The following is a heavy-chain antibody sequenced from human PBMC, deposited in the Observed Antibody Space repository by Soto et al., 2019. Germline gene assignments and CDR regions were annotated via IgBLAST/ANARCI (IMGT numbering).Heavy chain of an antibody. CDR3: AKGRGYCSGGSCYGTAFDI. V-gene: IGHV3-23*01. Sequence: GGSLRLSCAASGFTFSSYAMSWVRQAPGKWLEWVSAISGSGGSTYYADSVKGRFTISRDNSKNTLYLQMNSLRAEDTAVYYCAKGRGYCSGGSCYGTAFDIWGQGTMVTVS. CDR1: GFTFSSYA. CDR2: ISGSGGST. D-gene: IGHD2-15*01. J-gene: IGHJ3*02.